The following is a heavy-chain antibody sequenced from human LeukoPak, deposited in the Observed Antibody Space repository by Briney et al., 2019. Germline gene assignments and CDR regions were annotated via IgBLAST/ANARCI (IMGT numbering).Heavy chain of an antibody. D-gene: IGHD2-21*01. J-gene: IGHJ6*02. V-gene: IGHV3-30-3*01. CDR2: ISYDGGNK. Sequence: GGSLRLSCAASGFTFSSYAMHWVRQAPGKGLEWVAAISYDGGNKYYADSVKGRFTISRDSSKNTLYLQMNSLRAEDTAVYYCARDAERYYSYYGSGPWLEGRDVWGQGTTVTVSS. CDR3: ARDAERYYSYYGSGPWLEGRDV. CDR1: GFTFSSYA.